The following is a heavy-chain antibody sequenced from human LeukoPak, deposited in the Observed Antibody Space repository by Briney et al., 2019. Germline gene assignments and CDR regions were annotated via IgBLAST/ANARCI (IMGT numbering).Heavy chain of an antibody. Sequence: GGSLRLSCAAPGFTFSTYWMSWVRQAPGEGLEWVANIQEDGSEKYYVDSVKGRFTISRDNARKSLYLQMNSLRAEDTAVYYCARKYSGSYDYWGQGTLVTVSS. V-gene: IGHV3-7*03. CDR1: GFTFSTYW. J-gene: IGHJ4*02. CDR3: ARKYSGSYDY. D-gene: IGHD1-26*01. CDR2: IQEDGSEK.